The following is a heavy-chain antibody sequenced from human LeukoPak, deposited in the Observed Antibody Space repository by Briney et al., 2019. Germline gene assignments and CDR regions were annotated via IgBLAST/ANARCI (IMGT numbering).Heavy chain of an antibody. Sequence: SVKVSCKASGGTFSSYAISWVRQAPGQGLEWMGGIIPIFGTANYAQKFQGRVTITADESTSTAYMELSSLRSEDTAVYYCARDGAMANAFDIWGQGTMVTVSS. V-gene: IGHV1-69*01. CDR1: GGTFSSYA. J-gene: IGHJ3*02. CDR2: IIPIFGTA. CDR3: ARDGAMANAFDI. D-gene: IGHD5-18*01.